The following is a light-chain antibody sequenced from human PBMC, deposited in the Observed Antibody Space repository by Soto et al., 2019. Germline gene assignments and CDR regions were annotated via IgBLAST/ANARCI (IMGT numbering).Light chain of an antibody. J-gene: IGLJ1*01. V-gene: IGLV1-40*01. CDR3: TSFAPGRIYV. CDR1: NSNLGAGYD. CDR2: GNR. Sequence: QSVLTQPPSVSGAPGQRVTISCTGNNSNLGAGYDVHWYQQLPGAAPKLVIFGNRNRPSGVPERFSGSKSGTSASLAITGLQAEDEADYYCTSFAPGRIYVFGSGTKVTVL.